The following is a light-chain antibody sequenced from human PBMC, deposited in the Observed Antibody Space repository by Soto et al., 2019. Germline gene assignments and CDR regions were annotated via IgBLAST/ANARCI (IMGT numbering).Light chain of an antibody. V-gene: IGLV1-51*01. CDR2: DNN. CDR1: SSNIGNNY. CDR3: GTWDSRLGGV. J-gene: IGLJ2*01. Sequence: QSVLTQPPSVSAAPGQKVTISCSGSSSNIGNNYVSWYQQLPGTAPKLLIYDNNKRPSGIPDRFSGSKSGTSATLGITGLQTGDEADYYCGTWDSRLGGVFGGGTKLTVL.